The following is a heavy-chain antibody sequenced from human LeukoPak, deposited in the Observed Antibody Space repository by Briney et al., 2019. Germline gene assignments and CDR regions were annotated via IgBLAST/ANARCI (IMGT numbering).Heavy chain of an antibody. D-gene: IGHD3-3*01. CDR3: ASGNYDFWSGYYFPAYGMDV. V-gene: IGHV3-21*01. Sequence: GGSLRLSCAASGFTFSSYSMNWVRQAPGEGLEWVSSISSSSSYIYYADSVKGRFTISRDNAKNSLYLQMNSLRAEDTAVYYCASGNYDFWSGYYFPAYGMDVWGQGTTVTVSS. J-gene: IGHJ6*02. CDR1: GFTFSSYS. CDR2: ISSSSSYI.